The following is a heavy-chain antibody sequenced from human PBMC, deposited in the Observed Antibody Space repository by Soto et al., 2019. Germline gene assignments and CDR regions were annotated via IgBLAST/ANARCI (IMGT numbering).Heavy chain of an antibody. CDR3: ARGGSGSGWDYSGMDV. J-gene: IGHJ6*02. D-gene: IGHD3-10*01. V-gene: IGHV3-66*01. Sequence: EVQLVESGGGLVQPGGSLRLSCAGSALTASKNYMSWVRQPPGKGLEWVSVIYSGGTTYYADSVKDRFSISRDNSKSTLYLQMDNLRAGDTAVYYCARGGSGSGWDYSGMDVWGQGTTVTVSS. CDR1: ALTASKNY. CDR2: IYSGGTT.